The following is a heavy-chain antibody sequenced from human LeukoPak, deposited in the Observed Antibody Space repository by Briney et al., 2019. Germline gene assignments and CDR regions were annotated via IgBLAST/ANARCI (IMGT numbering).Heavy chain of an antibody. Sequence: GGSLRLSCAASGFTFSTYDMHWGRQAPGKGLEWVALIWYDGSNKHYADSVKGRFTISRDNSKNTLYLQMNSLRAEDTAVYYCAKDRSSGYYPPGDYWGQGTLVTVSS. V-gene: IGHV3-33*06. D-gene: IGHD3-22*01. CDR3: AKDRSSGYYPPGDY. J-gene: IGHJ4*02. CDR2: IWYDGSNK. CDR1: GFTFSTYD.